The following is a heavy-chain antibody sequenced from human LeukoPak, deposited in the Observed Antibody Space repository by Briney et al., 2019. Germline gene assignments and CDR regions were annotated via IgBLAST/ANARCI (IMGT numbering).Heavy chain of an antibody. D-gene: IGHD3-3*01. CDR1: GGTFSSYA. V-gene: IGHV1-69*05. CDR3: ARTGLRFLEWLPRDY. CDR2: IIPIFGTA. J-gene: IGHJ4*02. Sequence: ASVKVSCKASGGTFSSYAISWVRQAPGQGLEWMGRIIPIFGTANYAQKFQGRVTITTDESTSTAYMELRSLRSDDTAVYYCARTGLRFLEWLPRDYWGQGTLVTVSS.